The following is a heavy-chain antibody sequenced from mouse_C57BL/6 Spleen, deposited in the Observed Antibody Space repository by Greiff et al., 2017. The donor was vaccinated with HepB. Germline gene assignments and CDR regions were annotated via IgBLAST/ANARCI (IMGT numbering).Heavy chain of an antibody. Sequence: QVQLQQSGAELVRPGASVTLSCKASGYTFTDYEMHWVKQTPVHGLEWIGAIDPETGGTAYNQKFKGKAILTADKSSSTAYMELRSLTSEDSAVYYCTVTVPDFDYWGQGTTLTVSS. CDR1: GYTFTDYE. D-gene: IGHD1-1*01. CDR3: TVTVPDFDY. J-gene: IGHJ2*01. V-gene: IGHV1-15*01. CDR2: IDPETGGT.